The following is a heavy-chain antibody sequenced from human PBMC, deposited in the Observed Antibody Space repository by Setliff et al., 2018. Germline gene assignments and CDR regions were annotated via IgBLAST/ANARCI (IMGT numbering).Heavy chain of an antibody. CDR2: LHTSGST. Sequence: SETLSLTCSVSGDPIDSYYWSWVRQSAGRGLEWIGRLHTSGSTNYNPSLKSRVTISVDTSKNQFSLKLTSVTAADTAVYFCARDNTIVGATDYWGQGTLVTVSS. D-gene: IGHD1-26*01. V-gene: IGHV4-4*07. J-gene: IGHJ4*02. CDR3: ARDNTIVGATDY. CDR1: GDPIDSYY.